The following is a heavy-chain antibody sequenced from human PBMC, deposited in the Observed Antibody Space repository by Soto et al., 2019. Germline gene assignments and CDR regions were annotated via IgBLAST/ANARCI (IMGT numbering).Heavy chain of an antibody. CDR2: IWYDGSNK. D-gene: IGHD2-15*01. V-gene: IGHV3-33*01. Sequence: ESGGGVVQPGRSLRLSCAASGFTFSSYGMHWVRQAPGKGLEWVAVIWYDGSNKYYADSVKGRFTISRDNSKNTLYLQMNSLRAEDTAVYYCARLKGYCSGGSCYSRHWYFDLWGRGTLVTVSS. CDR1: GFTFSSYG. J-gene: IGHJ2*01. CDR3: ARLKGYCSGGSCYSRHWYFDL.